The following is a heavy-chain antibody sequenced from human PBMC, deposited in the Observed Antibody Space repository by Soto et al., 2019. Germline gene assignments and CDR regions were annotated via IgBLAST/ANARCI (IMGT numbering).Heavy chain of an antibody. Sequence: EVQLLESGGGLVQRGGSLRLSCAASGFPFSSYVMSWVRQAPGKGWRGVSGISGGGSNTFYADSVKGRFTISRDNSKNTLLLQMNSLGAEDTAVYYCAKDSNKYSSSLRGRYFDYWGQGIGVTVSS. CDR1: GFPFSSYV. J-gene: IGHJ4*02. CDR2: ISGGGSNT. V-gene: IGHV3-23*01. D-gene: IGHD4-4*01. CDR3: AKDSNKYSSSLRGRYFDY.